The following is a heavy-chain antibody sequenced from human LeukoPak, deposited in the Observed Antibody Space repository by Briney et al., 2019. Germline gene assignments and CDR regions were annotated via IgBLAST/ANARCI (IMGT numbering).Heavy chain of an antibody. CDR2: ISSSGSTI. V-gene: IGHV3-48*03. J-gene: IGHJ4*02. CDR3: ARDPLYDYGEGQDY. Sequence: PGGSLRLSCAASGFTFSSYEMNWVRQAPGKGLEWVSYISSSGSTIHYADSVKGRFTISRDNAKNSLYLQMNSLRAEDTAVYYCARDPLYDYGEGQDYWGQGTLVTVSS. CDR1: GFTFSSYE. D-gene: IGHD4-17*01.